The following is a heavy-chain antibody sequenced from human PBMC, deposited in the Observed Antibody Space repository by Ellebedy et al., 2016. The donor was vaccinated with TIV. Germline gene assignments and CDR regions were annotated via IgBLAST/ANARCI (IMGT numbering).Heavy chain of an antibody. CDR2: TSNDGSNK. V-gene: IGHV3-33*05. CDR1: GFTFSSYA. Sequence: GGSLRLXXAASGFTFSSYAMHWVRQAPGKGLEWVAITSNDGSNKYYADSVKGRFTISRDNSKNSLYLQMNRLRFEDTAMYYCARGGSTRPDYWGQGTLVTVSS. J-gene: IGHJ4*02. D-gene: IGHD3-16*01. CDR3: ARGGSTRPDY.